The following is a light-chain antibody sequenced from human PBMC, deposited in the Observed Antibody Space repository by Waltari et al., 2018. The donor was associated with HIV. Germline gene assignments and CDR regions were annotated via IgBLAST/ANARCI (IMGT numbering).Light chain of an antibody. V-gene: IGKV3-20*01. CDR2: GVS. CDR3: QQYGDSPET. J-gene: IGKJ1*01. CDR1: QIVSSAY. Sequence: EIVLTQSPGTLSLSPGERATLSCRASQIVSSAYLAWYQQKPGQAPRLLIYGVSTRATGVPERFSGSGFGTDFTLTITRLEPEDFAVYYCQQYGDSPETFGQGARVQI.